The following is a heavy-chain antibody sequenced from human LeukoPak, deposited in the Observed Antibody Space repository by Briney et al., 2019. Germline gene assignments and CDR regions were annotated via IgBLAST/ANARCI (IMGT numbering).Heavy chain of an antibody. CDR2: IIPILGIA. CDR1: GGTFSSYA. CDR3: ARAPNWDDAFDI. V-gene: IGHV1-69*04. J-gene: IGHJ3*02. D-gene: IGHD7-27*01. Sequence: SVEVSCKASGGTFSSYAISWVRQAPGQGLEWMGRIIPILGIANYAQKFQGRVTITADKSTSTAYMELSSLRSEDTAVYYCARAPNWDDAFDIWGQGTMVTVSS.